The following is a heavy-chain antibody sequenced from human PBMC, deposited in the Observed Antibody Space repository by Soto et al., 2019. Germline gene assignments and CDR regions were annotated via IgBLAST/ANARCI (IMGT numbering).Heavy chain of an antibody. CDR2: ISAYNGNT. D-gene: IGHD6-13*01. CDR1: GYTFTSYG. J-gene: IGHJ6*02. Sequence: QVQLVQSGAEVKKPGASVKVSCKASGYTFTSYGISWVRQAPGQGLEWMGWISAYNGNTNYAQKRLGRVTRTTATXKRXAXTELRSLRSDDTAVYYCARVVTQQPSRGYYYYGMDVWGQGTTVTVSS. CDR3: ARVVTQQPSRGYYYYGMDV. V-gene: IGHV1-18*01.